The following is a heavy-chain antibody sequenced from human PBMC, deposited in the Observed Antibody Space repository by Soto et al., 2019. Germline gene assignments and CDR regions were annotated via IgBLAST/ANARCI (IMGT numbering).Heavy chain of an antibody. V-gene: IGHV4-30-2*01. CDR1: GGSISSGGYS. D-gene: IGHD3-3*01. J-gene: IGHJ6*02. Sequence: QLQLQESGSGLVKPSQTLSLTCAVSGGSISSGGYSRSWIRQPPGKGLEWIGYIYHSGSTYYNPSLKSRVTISVDRSKNQFSLKLSSVTAADTAVYYCAKYEGYYYGMDVWGQGTTVTVSS. CDR2: IYHSGST. CDR3: AKYEGYYYGMDV.